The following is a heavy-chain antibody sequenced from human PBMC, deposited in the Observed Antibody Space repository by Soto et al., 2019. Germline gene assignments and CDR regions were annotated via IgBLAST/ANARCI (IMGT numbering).Heavy chain of an antibody. D-gene: IGHD2-2*01. CDR2: IWYDGSNK. CDR1: GFTFSSYG. CDR3: ARDRGSKSYYYYGMDG. V-gene: IGHV3-30*19. J-gene: IGHJ6*02. Sequence: SLRLSCAASGFTFSSYGMHWVRQAPGKGLEWVAVIWYDGSNKYYADSVKGRFTISRDNSKNTLYVQMNSLRAEDTAVYYCARDRGSKSYYYYGMDGWGQGTTVTVSS.